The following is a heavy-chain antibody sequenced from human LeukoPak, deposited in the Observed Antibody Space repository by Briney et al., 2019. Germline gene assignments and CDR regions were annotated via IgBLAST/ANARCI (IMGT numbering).Heavy chain of an antibody. D-gene: IGHD5-12*01. V-gene: IGHV3-21*01. J-gene: IGHJ4*02. CDR2: ISPDSNYK. CDR3: VRGGYRGFDYEC. CDR1: GFTFSSYW. Sequence: GGSLRLSCAASGFTFSSYWMSWVRQAPGKGLEWVSSISPDSNYKYYVDSVKGRFTISRDNAKSSLYLQMNSLRAEDTAVYYCVRGGYRGFDYECWGQGTLVTVSS.